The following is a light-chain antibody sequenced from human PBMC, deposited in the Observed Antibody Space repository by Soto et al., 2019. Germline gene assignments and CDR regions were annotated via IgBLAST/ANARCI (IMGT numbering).Light chain of an antibody. J-gene: IGLJ2*01. Sequence: QSALTQPPSASGSPGQSVTISCTGTSSDVGGYNYVSWYQQHPGKAPKLMIYEVSKRPSGVPDRCSGSKSGNTASLTVSWLQAEDEADYYCSSYAGSNNFVVFGGGTKLTVL. V-gene: IGLV2-8*01. CDR1: SSDVGGYNY. CDR3: SSYAGSNNFVV. CDR2: EVS.